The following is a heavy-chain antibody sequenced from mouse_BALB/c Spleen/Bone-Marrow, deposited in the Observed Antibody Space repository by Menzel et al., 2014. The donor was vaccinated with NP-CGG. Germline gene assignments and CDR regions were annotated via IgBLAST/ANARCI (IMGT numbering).Heavy chain of an antibody. D-gene: IGHD2-1*01. CDR2: IYPGSGNT. V-gene: IGHV1-77*01. Sequence: VQLQQSGAELARPGTSVKLSCKASGYTFTDYYINWVKQRTGQGLEWIGEIYPGSGNTYYNEKFKGKATLTADKSSSTVNIHLSCLTSEDSAVYFCARDHYGNYEGFDYWGQGTLVTVSA. CDR1: GYTFTDYY. J-gene: IGHJ3*01. CDR3: ARDHYGNYEGFDY.